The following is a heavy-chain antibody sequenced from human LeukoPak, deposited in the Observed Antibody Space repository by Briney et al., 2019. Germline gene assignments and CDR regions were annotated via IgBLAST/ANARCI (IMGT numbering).Heavy chain of an antibody. CDR1: GFTFSSYA. CDR3: AKDLHDYANYVGWFDS. CDR2: ISGSGGST. Sequence: PGGSLRLSCAASGFTFSSYAMSWVRQAPGKGLEWVSAISGSGGSTYYADSVKGRFTISRDNSKNTLHLQMNSLRAEDTTVYYCAKDLHDYANYVGWFDSWGQGTLVTVSS. J-gene: IGHJ5*01. V-gene: IGHV3-23*01. D-gene: IGHD4-11*01.